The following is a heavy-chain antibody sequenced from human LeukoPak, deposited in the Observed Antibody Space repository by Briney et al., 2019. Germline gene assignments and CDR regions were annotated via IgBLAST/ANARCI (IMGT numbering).Heavy chain of an antibody. CDR3: AKERRGYYSEY. J-gene: IGHJ4*02. CDR1: GFTFSNYG. CDR2: IRHDGSKI. D-gene: IGHD3-22*01. Sequence: GGSLRLSCEASGFTFSNYGMHWVRQAPGKGLEWAAFIRHDGSKIYYADSVKGRFTISRDKSKNTLHLQMNNLRAEDTAVYYCAKERRGYYSEYWGQGTQVTVSS. V-gene: IGHV3-30*02.